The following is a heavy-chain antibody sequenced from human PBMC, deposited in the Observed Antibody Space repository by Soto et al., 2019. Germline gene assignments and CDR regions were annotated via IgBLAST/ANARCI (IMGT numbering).Heavy chain of an antibody. CDR1: GFTFSSYG. D-gene: IGHD3-22*01. J-gene: IGHJ4*02. V-gene: IGHV3-33*01. CDR3: ARGRDDSSGYGPYYFDY. Sequence: GGSLRLSCAASGFTFSSYGMHWVRQAPVKGLEWVAVIWYDGSNKYYADSVKGRFTISRDNSKNTLYLQMNSLRAEDTAVYYCARGRDDSSGYGPYYFDYWGQGTLVTVSS. CDR2: IWYDGSNK.